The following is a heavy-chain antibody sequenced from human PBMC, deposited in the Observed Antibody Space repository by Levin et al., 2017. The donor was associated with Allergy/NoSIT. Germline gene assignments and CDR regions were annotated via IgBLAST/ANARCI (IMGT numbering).Heavy chain of an antibody. CDR3: AREKRGCGGGPCYSRGADY. CDR2: IYYSGST. D-gene: IGHD2-15*01. CDR1: GGSVSSGSYY. J-gene: IGHJ4*02. Sequence: SETLSLTCTVSGGSVSSGSYYWSWIRQPPGKGLEWIGYIYYSGSTNYNPSLKSRVTISVDTSKNQFSLKLSSVTAADTAVYYCAREKRGCGGGPCYSRGADYWGQGTLVTVSS. V-gene: IGHV4-61*01.